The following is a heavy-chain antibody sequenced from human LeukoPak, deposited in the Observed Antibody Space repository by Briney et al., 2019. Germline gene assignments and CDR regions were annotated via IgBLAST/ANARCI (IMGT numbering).Heavy chain of an antibody. V-gene: IGHV4-34*01. CDR2: INHSGST. D-gene: IGHD2-15*01. Sequence: SETLSLTCAVYGGSFSVYYWSWIRQPPGKGLEWIGEINHSGSTNYNPSLLSRVTISVDTSKNQFSLKLSSVTAADTAVYYCARALPYCSGGSCYSGFWFDPWGQGTLVTVSS. CDR3: ARALPYCSGGSCYSGFWFDP. CDR1: GGSFSVYY. J-gene: IGHJ5*02.